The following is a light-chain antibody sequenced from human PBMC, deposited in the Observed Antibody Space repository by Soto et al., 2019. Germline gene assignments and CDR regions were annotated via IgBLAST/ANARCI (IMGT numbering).Light chain of an antibody. J-gene: IGKJ5*01. CDR1: QSVSNNY. CDR2: GAS. CDR3: QQSYSTTIT. Sequence: EIVLTQSPGSLSLSPGERATLSCRASQSVSNNYLALYQQKPGQAPRRLMYGASSRATGIPDRFSGSGSGTDFTLTISSLKDEDFATYYCQQSYSTTITFGQGTRLEIK. V-gene: IGKV3-20*01.